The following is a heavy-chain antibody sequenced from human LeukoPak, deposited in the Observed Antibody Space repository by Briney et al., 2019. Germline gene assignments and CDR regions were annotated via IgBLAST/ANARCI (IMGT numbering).Heavy chain of an antibody. V-gene: IGHV3-11*01. Sequence: GGSLRLSCAASGFTFTDYYMGWIRQAPGKGLEWLSYISGSGTTIFYADSVKGRFTISRDNAKNSVDLQMNSLRAEDTAVYYCGRDTSGLQPANFDYWGQGTLVTVSS. J-gene: IGHJ4*02. D-gene: IGHD5-12*01. CDR1: GFTFTDYY. CDR3: GRDTSGLQPANFDY. CDR2: ISGSGTTI.